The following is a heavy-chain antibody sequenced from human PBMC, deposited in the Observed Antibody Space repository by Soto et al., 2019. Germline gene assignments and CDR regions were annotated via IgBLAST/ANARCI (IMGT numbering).Heavy chain of an antibody. CDR1: GYTFTSNW. J-gene: IGHJ5*02. V-gene: IGHV1-46*01. D-gene: IGHD6-13*01. CDR3: AMDHSIASSGAWWLDT. CDR2: INPSGDIT. Sequence: QVQLVQSGTEVKKPGASVKISCKASGYTFTSNWIHWARRAPGQGLEWMGVINPSGDITKYAPKFQGRLTMTTVTSTSTIYMDLSSLTSADTAVYYCAMDHSIASSGAWWLDTWGQVTLVTVSS.